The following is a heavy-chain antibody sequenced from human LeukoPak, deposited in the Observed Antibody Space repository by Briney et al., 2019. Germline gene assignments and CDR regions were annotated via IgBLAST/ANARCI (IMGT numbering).Heavy chain of an antibody. J-gene: IGHJ4*02. CDR2: INHSGST. CDR3: ARGKQLVRGGDY. Sequence: PSETLSLTCAVYGGSFSGYYWSWIRQPPGKGLEWIGEINHSGSTNYNPSLKSRVTISVDTSKSQFSLKLSSVTAADTAVYYCARGKQLVRGGDYWGQGTLVTVSS. CDR1: GGSFSGYY. V-gene: IGHV4-34*01. D-gene: IGHD6-13*01.